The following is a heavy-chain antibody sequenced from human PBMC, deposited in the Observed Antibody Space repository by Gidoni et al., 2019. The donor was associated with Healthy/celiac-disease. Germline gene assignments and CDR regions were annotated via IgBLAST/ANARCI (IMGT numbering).Heavy chain of an antibody. CDR1: ISSSSYY. J-gene: IGHJ4*02. V-gene: IGHV4-39*07. CDR2: IYYSGST. Sequence: ISSSSYYWGWIRQPPGKGLEWIGSIYYSGSTYYNPSLKSRVTISVDTSKNQFSLKLSSVTAADTAVYYCARVVPAAMYFDYWGQGTLVTVSS. D-gene: IGHD2-2*01. CDR3: ARVVPAAMYFDY.